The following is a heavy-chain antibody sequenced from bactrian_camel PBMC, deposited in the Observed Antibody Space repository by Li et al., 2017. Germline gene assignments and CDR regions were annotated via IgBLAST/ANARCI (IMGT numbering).Heavy chain of an antibody. Sequence: HVQLVESGGGSVQAGGSLRLSCVASGFDYSRACMGWFRQVPGKERDWVAALDNHGVPTYLGSVKGRFTISRDNAKNTVYLQMNSLKSEDTAVYFCVTYTTYGGSWFDDSWGQGTQVTVS. V-gene: IGHV3S1*01. CDR1: GFDYSRAC. D-gene: IGHD6*01. J-gene: IGHJ4*01. CDR2: LDNHGVPT. CDR3: VTYTTYGGSWFDDS.